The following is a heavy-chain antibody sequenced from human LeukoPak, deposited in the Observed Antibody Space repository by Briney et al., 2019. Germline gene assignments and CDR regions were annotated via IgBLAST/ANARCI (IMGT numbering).Heavy chain of an antibody. Sequence: ASVKVSCKTSGYTFTGYYMHWVRQAPGQGLEWRGWINPNSGGTNYAQKFQGRVTMTRDTSISTAYMELSRLRSDDTAVYYCARDPNSYGPINNWFDPWGQGTLVTVSS. CDR2: INPNSGGT. V-gene: IGHV1-2*02. CDR3: ARDPNSYGPINNWFDP. J-gene: IGHJ5*02. CDR1: GYTFTGYY. D-gene: IGHD5-18*01.